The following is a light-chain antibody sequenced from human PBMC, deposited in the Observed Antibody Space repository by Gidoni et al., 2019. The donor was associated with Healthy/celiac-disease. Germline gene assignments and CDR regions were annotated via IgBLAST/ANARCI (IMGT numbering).Light chain of an antibody. J-gene: IGKJ1*01. V-gene: IGKV1-27*01. Sequence: IQMTQSPSSLSASVGDRVTITCRASQAIGIYLAWYQQKAGKVPKLLIFGASTLQSGVPSRFSGGGSGTDFTLTISGLQPEDVATYYCQTYNSAPQWTFXQXTKVEIK. CDR3: QTYNSAPQWT. CDR1: QAIGIY. CDR2: GAS.